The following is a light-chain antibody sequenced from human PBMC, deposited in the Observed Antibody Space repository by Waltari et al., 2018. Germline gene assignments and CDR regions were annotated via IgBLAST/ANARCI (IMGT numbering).Light chain of an antibody. J-gene: IGLJ3*02. V-gene: IGLV2-11*01. CDR1: RSAVGGYNY. Sequence: QSALTHPRSVSGSPGQSVTISCTGTRSAVGGYNYVSWYQHHPGKAPKLIIYDVTKRPSGGPDRFSASKSDNTASLTISGLQAEDEADYYCCSYAGSITFWVFGGGTKLTVL. CDR3: CSYAGSITFWV. CDR2: DVT.